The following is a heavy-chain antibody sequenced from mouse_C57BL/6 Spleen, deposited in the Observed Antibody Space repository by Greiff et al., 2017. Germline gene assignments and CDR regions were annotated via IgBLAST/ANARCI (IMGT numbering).Heavy chain of an antibody. J-gene: IGHJ2*01. V-gene: IGHV5-17*01. Sequence: EVQVVESGGGLVKPGGSLKLSCAASGFTFSDYGMHWVRQAPEKGLEWVAYISSGSSTIYYADTVKGRFTISRENAKNTLFLQMTSLRSEDTAMYYCARCYGKANYLDYWGQGTTLTVSS. CDR3: ARCYGKANYLDY. D-gene: IGHD1-1*01. CDR2: ISSGSSTI. CDR1: GFTFSDYG.